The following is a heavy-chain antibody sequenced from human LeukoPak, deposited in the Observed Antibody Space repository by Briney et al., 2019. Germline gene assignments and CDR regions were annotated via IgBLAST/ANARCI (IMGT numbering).Heavy chain of an antibody. D-gene: IGHD3-3*01. J-gene: IGHJ5*02. Sequence: GGSLRLSCAASGFIFTNYAVTWVRQAPGRGLEWVSTIIDDGRTYYTDSVNGRFTVSGDNSKDTLYLQMNSLRAEDTAMYYCARGAGAQRVDWFDPWGQGTLVTVSS. CDR1: GFIFTNYA. V-gene: IGHV3-23*01. CDR2: IIDDGRT. CDR3: ARGAGAQRVDWFDP.